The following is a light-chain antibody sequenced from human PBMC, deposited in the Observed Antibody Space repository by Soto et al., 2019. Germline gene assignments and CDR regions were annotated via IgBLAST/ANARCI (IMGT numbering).Light chain of an antibody. CDR2: DST. V-gene: IGKV3-11*01. CDR3: QQRNVLPPIT. J-gene: IGKJ5*01. CDR1: QSIHTS. Sequence: VLKLSPATLSLSPWERATLSCRASQSIHTSLAWYQQKSGKPPRLVIYDSTLRANGVPDRFGGSRSGTEFTLTINSLEPEDFAVYYCQQRNVLPPITSGQGTLLEIK.